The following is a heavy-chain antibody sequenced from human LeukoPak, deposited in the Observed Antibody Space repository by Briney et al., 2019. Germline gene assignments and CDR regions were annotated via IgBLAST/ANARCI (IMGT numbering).Heavy chain of an antibody. CDR3: ARDSEHYDSGAYYDALDT. CDR1: RFSFGNYW. Sequence: GGSLRLSCEGSRFSFGNYWMNWVRQAPGKGLEWVANIKQDGRVKYYVDSVKGRYTISRDNAKNSLYLQMDSLRAEDTAVYYCARDSEHYDSGAYYDALDTWVQGTLVTVSP. CDR2: IKQDGRVK. D-gene: IGHD3-22*01. J-gene: IGHJ3*02. V-gene: IGHV3-7*01.